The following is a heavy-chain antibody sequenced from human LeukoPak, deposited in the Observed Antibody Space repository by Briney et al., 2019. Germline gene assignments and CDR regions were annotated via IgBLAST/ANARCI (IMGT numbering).Heavy chain of an antibody. Sequence: PGGSLRLSCAVSGFTFSIYGMSWVRQAPGKGLEWVSSISSSSSYIYYADSVKGRFTISRDNAKNSLYLQMNSLRAEDTAVYYCARDTYCGGDCYSNYFDYWGQGTLVTVSS. V-gene: IGHV3-21*01. D-gene: IGHD2-21*02. CDR3: ARDTYCGGDCYSNYFDY. J-gene: IGHJ4*02. CDR1: GFTFSIYG. CDR2: ISSSSSYI.